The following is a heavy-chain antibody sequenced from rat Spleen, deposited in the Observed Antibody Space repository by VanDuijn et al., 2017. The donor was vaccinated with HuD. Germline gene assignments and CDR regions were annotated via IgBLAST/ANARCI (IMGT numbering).Heavy chain of an antibody. CDR3: TRWLSMSSTNYYYALFAD. V-gene: IGHV3-1*01. CDR2: IDYSGRT. D-gene: IGHD1-6*01. Sequence: EVQLQESGPGLVKPSQSLSLTCSVTGYSITSNYWGWIRKFPGNKMEWMGYIDYSGRTSYNPSLKSRISITRDTSKNQFFLQLNSVTTEDTATYYGTRWLSMSSTNYYYALFADGGQGTLVTVSS. CDR1: GYSITSNY. J-gene: IGHJ3*01.